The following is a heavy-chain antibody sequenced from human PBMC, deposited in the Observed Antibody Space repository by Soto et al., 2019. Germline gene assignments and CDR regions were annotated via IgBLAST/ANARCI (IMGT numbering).Heavy chain of an antibody. D-gene: IGHD6-13*01. CDR1: GGSINSGGYY. CDR3: ARGYRQIRYSLSWMCDY. J-gene: IGHJ4*02. Sequence: QVQLQESGPGLVKPSQTLSLICTVSGGSINSGGYYWNWIRQHPGKGLEWIGYIFYRGSTYYNPFLRSRVTISADTSENQCSLHLSAVTAADTAVYCCARGYRQIRYSLSWMCDYRRQGTLVNVSS. V-gene: IGHV4-31*03. CDR2: IFYRGST.